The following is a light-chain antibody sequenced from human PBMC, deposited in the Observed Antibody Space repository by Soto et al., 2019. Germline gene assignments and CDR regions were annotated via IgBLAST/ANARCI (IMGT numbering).Light chain of an antibody. CDR3: SSYTSSSTLLYV. Sequence: LTHPASVSWSPGQSITISCTGTSSDVGGYNYVSWYQQHPGKAPKLMIYDVSNRPSGVSNRFSGSKSGNTASLTISGLQAEDEADYYCSSYTSSSTLLYVFGTGTKVTVL. V-gene: IGLV2-14*01. CDR2: DVS. CDR1: SSDVGGYNY. J-gene: IGLJ1*01.